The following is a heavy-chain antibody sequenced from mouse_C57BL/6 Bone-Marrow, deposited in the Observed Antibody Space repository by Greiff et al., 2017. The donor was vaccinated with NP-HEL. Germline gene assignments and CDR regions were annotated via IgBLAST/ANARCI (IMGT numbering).Heavy chain of an antibody. CDR3: ARLYYYGSSYYLDY. Sequence: EVKLMESGGDLVKPGGSLLLSCAASGFTISSYGLSCFLPTPDKRLVWVATISSGGSYTYYPDSVKGRFTISSDNAKNTQYMQVSSLKSEDTAMYYCARLYYYGSSYYLDYWGQGTTLTVSS. J-gene: IGHJ2*01. CDR2: ISSGGSYT. CDR1: GFTISSYG. V-gene: IGHV5-6*01. D-gene: IGHD1-1*01.